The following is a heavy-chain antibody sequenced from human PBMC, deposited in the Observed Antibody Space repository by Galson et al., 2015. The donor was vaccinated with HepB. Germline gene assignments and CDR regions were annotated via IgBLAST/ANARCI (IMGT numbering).Heavy chain of an antibody. CDR3: ARSQLEQDFDY. J-gene: IGHJ4*02. CDR1: GFTFSSYG. CDR2: IWYDGSNK. Sequence: SLRLSCAASGFTFSSYGMHWVRQAPGKGLEWVAVIWYDGSNKYYADSVKGRFTISRDNSKNTLYLQMNSLRAEDTAVYYCARSQLEQDFDYWGQGTLVTVSS. D-gene: IGHD6-6*01. V-gene: IGHV3-33*01.